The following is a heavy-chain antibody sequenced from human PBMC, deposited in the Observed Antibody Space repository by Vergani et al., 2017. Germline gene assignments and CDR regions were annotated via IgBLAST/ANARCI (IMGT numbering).Heavy chain of an antibody. Sequence: QVTLRESGPALVKPTQTLTLTCTFSGFSLSTSGMCVSWIRQPPGKALEWLALIDWDDDKYYSTSLKTKLTISKDTSKNQVVLTMTNMDPVDTATYYSARPGDCYSEVGAFDIWGQGTMVTVSS. D-gene: IGHD2-21*02. CDR1: GFSLSTSGMC. V-gene: IGHV2-70*01. CDR2: IDWDDDK. CDR3: ARPGDCYSEVGAFDI. J-gene: IGHJ3*02.